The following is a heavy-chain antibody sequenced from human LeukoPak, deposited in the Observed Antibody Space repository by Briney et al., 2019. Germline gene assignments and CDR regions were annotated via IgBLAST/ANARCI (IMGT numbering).Heavy chain of an antibody. D-gene: IGHD4-23*01. CDR3: AKDISVVTLLREFDY. CDR2: ISWNSNSI. V-gene: IGHV3-9*01. CDR1: GFTFDDYA. Sequence: GGSLRLSCAASGFTFDDYAMHWVRQAPGKGLERVSGISWNSNSIGYADSVKGRFTISRDNAKNSLYLQMNSLRVEDTALYYCAKDISVVTLLREFDYWGQGTLVTVSS. J-gene: IGHJ4*02.